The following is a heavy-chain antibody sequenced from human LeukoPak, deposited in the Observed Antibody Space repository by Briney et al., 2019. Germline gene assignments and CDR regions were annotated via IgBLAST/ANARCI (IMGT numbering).Heavy chain of an antibody. V-gene: IGHV3-74*01. J-gene: IGHJ1*01. CDR1: GFTFSSYW. Sequence: GGSLRLSCTASGFTFSSYWMHWVRQAPGKGLVWVSRIKSDGSTNYADSVKGRFTISRDNAKNTLSLQMNSLRAEDTGVYYCARAPSEIGGYYPEYFRHWGQGTLVTVSS. CDR2: IKSDGST. D-gene: IGHD3-22*01. CDR3: ARAPSEIGGYYPEYFRH.